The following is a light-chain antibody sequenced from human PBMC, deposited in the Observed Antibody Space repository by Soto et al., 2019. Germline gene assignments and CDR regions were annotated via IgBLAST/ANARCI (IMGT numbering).Light chain of an antibody. CDR2: GAS. CDR3: QQYGSAPLMYT. Sequence: EIVLTQSPGTLSLSPGERATLSCRASQSVSSYYLAWYQQKPGQAPRLLIYGASSRATGIPVRFSGSGSGTDFTLTISRLEPEDFAVYYCQQYGSAPLMYTFGQGTKLEIK. CDR1: QSVSSYY. J-gene: IGKJ2*01. V-gene: IGKV3-20*01.